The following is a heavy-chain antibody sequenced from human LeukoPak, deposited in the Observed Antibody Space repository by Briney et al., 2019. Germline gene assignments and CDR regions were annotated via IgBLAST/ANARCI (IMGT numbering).Heavy chain of an antibody. CDR2: IRYDGSNK. V-gene: IGHV3-30*02. Sequence: SGGSLRLSCAASGFTFSSYGMHWVRQAPGKGLEWVAFIRYDGSNKYYTDSVKGRFTISRDNSRNTLYLQMDSLRAEDTAVYYCATTLGYCSSTSCYTPFGFWGQGTLVTVS. J-gene: IGHJ4*02. D-gene: IGHD2-2*02. CDR1: GFTFSSYG. CDR3: ATTLGYCSSTSCYTPFGF.